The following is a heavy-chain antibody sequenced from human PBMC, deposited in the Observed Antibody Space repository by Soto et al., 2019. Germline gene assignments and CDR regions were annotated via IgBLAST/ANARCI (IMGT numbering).Heavy chain of an antibody. V-gene: IGHV3-23*01. J-gene: IGHJ1*01. Sequence: EVNLLESGGGVVQPGESLRISCVGSGFTFKNYAMTWVRQAPGKGLEWVSGTTGSGTNKHYADSVRGRFTISRENSKKTLYLEMKSLRVEDTAVYYCAKDGDFGEDGPAEYFEHWGQGTLVTVSS. D-gene: IGHD4-17*01. CDR3: AKDGDFGEDGPAEYFEH. CDR2: TTGSGTNK. CDR1: GFTFKNYA.